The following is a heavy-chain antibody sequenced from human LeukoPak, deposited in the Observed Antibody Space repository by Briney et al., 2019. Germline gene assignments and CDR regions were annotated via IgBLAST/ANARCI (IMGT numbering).Heavy chain of an antibody. D-gene: IGHD6-13*01. CDR2: ISYDGSNK. Sequence: GGSLRLSCAASGFTFSSYAMHWVRQAPGKGLEWVAVISYDGSNKYYADSVKGRFTISRDNSKNTLYLQMNSLRAEDTAVYYCAREMDRLEAAGTGDYWGQGTLVTVSS. CDR3: AREMDRLEAAGTGDY. V-gene: IGHV3-30-3*01. J-gene: IGHJ4*02. CDR1: GFTFSSYA.